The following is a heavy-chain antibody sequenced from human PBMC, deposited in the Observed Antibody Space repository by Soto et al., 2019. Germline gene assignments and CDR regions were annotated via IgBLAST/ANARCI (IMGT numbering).Heavy chain of an antibody. J-gene: IGHJ6*02. CDR3: ARERYGSGRFYYYYYGMDV. V-gene: IGHV3-30-3*01. CDR2: ISYDGSNK. D-gene: IGHD3-10*01. CDR1: GFTFISYA. Sequence: PGGSLRLSCAASGFTFISYAMHWVRQAPGKGLEWVAVISYDGSNKYYADSVKGRFTISRDNSKNTLYLQMNSLRAEDTAVYYCARERYGSGRFYYYYYGMDVWGQGTTVTVSS.